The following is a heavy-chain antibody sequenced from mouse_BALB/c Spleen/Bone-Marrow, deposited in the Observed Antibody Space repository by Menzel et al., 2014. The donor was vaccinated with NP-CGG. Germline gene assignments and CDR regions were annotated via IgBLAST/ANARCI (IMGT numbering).Heavy chain of an antibody. V-gene: IGHV14-3*02. CDR3: ASYVYGYYFDY. J-gene: IGHJ2*01. CDR2: IDPANGNT. D-gene: IGHD2-2*01. Sequence: VQLQQSGAELVKPGASVKLSCTASGFNIIDTYMHWVKQRPEQGLEWIGRIDPANGNTKYDPKFQGKATITADTSSNTAYLQLSSLTSEDTAVYYCASYVYGYYFDYWGQGTTLTVSS. CDR1: GFNIIDTY.